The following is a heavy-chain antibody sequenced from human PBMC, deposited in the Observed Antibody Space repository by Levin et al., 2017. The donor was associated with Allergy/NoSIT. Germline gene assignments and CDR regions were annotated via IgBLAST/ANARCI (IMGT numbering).Heavy chain of an antibody. V-gene: IGHV3-30*18. CDR2: ISYDGSNK. Sequence: GGSLRLSCAASGFTFSSYGMHWVRQAPGKGLEWVGLISYDGSNKYYGDSVKGRFTISRDNSKDTLYLQMNSLRAEDTAVYFCAKDLKWIGELSAELHHDYGMDVWGQGTTVTVSS. J-gene: IGHJ6*02. CDR3: AKDLKWIGELSAELHHDYGMDV. D-gene: IGHD3-16*02. CDR1: GFTFSSYG.